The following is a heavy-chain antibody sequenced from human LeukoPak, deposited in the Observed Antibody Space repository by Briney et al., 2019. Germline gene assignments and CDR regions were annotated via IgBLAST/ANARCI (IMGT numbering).Heavy chain of an antibody. Sequence: GGSLRLSCAASGFTFSSYAMSWVRQAPGKGLEWVSAISGSGGSTYYADSVKGRFTISRDNSKITLYLQMNSLRAEDTAVYYCAKGRRWLQLVYFDYWGQGTLVTVSS. J-gene: IGHJ4*02. CDR1: GFTFSSYA. CDR3: AKGRRWLQLVYFDY. CDR2: ISGSGGST. D-gene: IGHD5-24*01. V-gene: IGHV3-23*01.